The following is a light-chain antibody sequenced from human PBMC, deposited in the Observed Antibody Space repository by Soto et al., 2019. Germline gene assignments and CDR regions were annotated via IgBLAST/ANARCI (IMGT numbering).Light chain of an antibody. J-gene: IGKJ5*01. Sequence: EIVLTQSPATLSLSPGERATLSCRVSQSIGIYLGWYQQKPGQAPRLLIYDASNRATGIPARFSGSGSGTDFTLTISSLEPEDFAIYYCHQRANWPTFGQGTRLDIK. CDR2: DAS. CDR3: HQRANWPT. CDR1: QSIGIY. V-gene: IGKV3-11*01.